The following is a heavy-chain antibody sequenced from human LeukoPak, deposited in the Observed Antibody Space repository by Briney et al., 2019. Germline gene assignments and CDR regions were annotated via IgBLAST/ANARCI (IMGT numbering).Heavy chain of an antibody. V-gene: IGHV1-2*02. CDR1: GYTFTGHY. CDR3: ARDRATGNYYYSSAFDI. CDR2: INPNSGGT. J-gene: IGHJ3*02. Sequence: GASVKVSCKASGYTFTGHYMHWVRQAPGHGLEWMGWINPNSGGTNYAQKFQGRVTMTRDTSISTAYMELSRLRSDDTAVYYCARDRATGNYYYSSAFDIWVQGTMVTVSS. D-gene: IGHD1-26*01.